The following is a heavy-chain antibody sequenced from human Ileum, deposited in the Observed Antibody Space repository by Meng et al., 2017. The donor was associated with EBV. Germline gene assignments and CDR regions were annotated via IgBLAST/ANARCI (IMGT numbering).Heavy chain of an antibody. CDR3: ARVEVGITSGDY. J-gene: IGHJ4*02. CDR1: GYTFTNYG. CDR2: ISAYNGNT. Sequence: QAQLVQSGGEVKKPGASAKGSCKASGYTFTNYGITWVRQAPGQGLEWMGWISAYNGNTNYAQTLQGRVTMTTDTSTSTAYMELGSLRSDDTAVYYCARVEVGITSGDYWGQGTLVTVSS. V-gene: IGHV1-18*01. D-gene: IGHD1-26*01.